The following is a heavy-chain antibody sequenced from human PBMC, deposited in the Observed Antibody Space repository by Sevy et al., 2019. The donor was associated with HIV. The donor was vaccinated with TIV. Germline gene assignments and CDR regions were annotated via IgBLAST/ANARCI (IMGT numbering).Heavy chain of an antibody. D-gene: IGHD6-13*01. CDR2: IYRSGST. CDR1: GGSISSSNW. Sequence: SETLSLTCAVSGGSISSSNWWSWVRQPPGKGLEWIGEIYRSGSTNYNPSLKSRVTISVDKSKNQFSLKLSSVTAADTAVYYCARVGGIAAAGTENYYYYYMDVWGKGTTVTVSS. CDR3: ARVGGIAAAGTENYYYYYMDV. J-gene: IGHJ6*03. V-gene: IGHV4-4*02.